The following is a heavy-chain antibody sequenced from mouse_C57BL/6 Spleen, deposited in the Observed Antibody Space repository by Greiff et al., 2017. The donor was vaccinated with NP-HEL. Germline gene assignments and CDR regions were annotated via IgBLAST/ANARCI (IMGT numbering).Heavy chain of an antibody. CDR3: ARADYYGSSFWYFDV. CDR2: IYPGDGDT. CDR1: GYAFSSYW. D-gene: IGHD1-1*01. Sequence: QVKLQQSGAELVKPGASVKISCKASGYAFSSYWMNWVKQRPGKGLEWIGQIYPGDGDTNYNGKFKGKATLTADKSSSTAYMQLSSLTSEDSAVYFCARADYYGSSFWYFDVWGTGTTVTVSS. V-gene: IGHV1-80*01. J-gene: IGHJ1*03.